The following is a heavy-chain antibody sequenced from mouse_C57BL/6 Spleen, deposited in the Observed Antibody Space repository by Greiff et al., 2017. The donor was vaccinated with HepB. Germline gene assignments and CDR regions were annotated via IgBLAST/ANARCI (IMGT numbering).Heavy chain of an antibody. D-gene: IGHD1-1*01. V-gene: IGHV1-15*01. CDR3: TRGGSITTVEEGFAY. CDR2: IDPETGGT. CDR1: GYTFTDYE. Sequence: SGAELVRPGASVTLSCKASGYTFTDYEMHWVKQTPVHGLEWIGAIDPETGGTAYNQKFKGKAILTADKSSSTAYMELRSLTSEDSAVYYWTRGGSITTVEEGFAYWGQGTLVTVSA. J-gene: IGHJ3*01.